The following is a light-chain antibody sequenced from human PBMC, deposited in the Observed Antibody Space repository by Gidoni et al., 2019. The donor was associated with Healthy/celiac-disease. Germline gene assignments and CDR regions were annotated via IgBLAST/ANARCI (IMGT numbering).Light chain of an antibody. Sequence: DIQMTQSPSYLSASVGDRVTITCRGSQSISSYLNWYQHKPGKAPKLLIYAASSLQSVVPSRFSGIGSGTVFTLPISSLQPEDFATYYCQQSYSTPWTCGQGTKVAIK. CDR3: QQSYSTPWT. V-gene: IGKV1-39*01. J-gene: IGKJ1*01. CDR1: QSISSY. CDR2: AAS.